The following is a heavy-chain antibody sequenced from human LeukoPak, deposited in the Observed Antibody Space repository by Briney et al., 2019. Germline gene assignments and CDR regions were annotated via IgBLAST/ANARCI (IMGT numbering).Heavy chain of an antibody. D-gene: IGHD2-15*01. Sequence: GGSLRLSCAASGFTFSSYGMHWVRQAPGKGLEWVANIKQDGSEKYYVDSVKGRFTISRDNAKNSLYLQMNSLRAEDTAVYYCASGGSWPHWYFDLWGRGTLVTVSS. CDR3: ASGGSWPHWYFDL. CDR2: IKQDGSEK. CDR1: GFTFSSYG. J-gene: IGHJ2*01. V-gene: IGHV3-7*01.